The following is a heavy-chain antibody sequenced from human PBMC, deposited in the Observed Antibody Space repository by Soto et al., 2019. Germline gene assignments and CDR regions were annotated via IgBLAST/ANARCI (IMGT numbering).Heavy chain of an antibody. Sequence: PSETLSLTCTVSGGSISSISDYWGWIRQPPGKGLEWIGSIKYSGHTFYNPSLKSRVTMSVDTSKNQFSLRLSSVTAAETAVYYCARVDIAVVPSTTFDYWGQGTLVTVSS. J-gene: IGHJ4*02. V-gene: IGHV4-39*01. CDR3: ARVDIAVVPSTTFDY. CDR2: IKYSGHT. CDR1: GGSISSISDY. D-gene: IGHD2-2*01.